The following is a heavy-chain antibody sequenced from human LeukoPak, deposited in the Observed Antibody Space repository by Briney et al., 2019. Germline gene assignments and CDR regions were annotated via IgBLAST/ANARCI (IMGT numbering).Heavy chain of an antibody. CDR3: AKEKSRSSWHSFDY. CDR1: GFTFTTYA. Sequence: PGGSLRLSCVASGFTFTTYAMGWVRQVPGKGLEWVSSVSESGGSTYYADSVKGRFTISRDNSKNTLYLQMNSLRAEDTAVYYCAKEKSRSSWHSFDYWGQGTLVTVSS. CDR2: VSESGGST. J-gene: IGHJ4*02. D-gene: IGHD6-13*01. V-gene: IGHV3-23*01.